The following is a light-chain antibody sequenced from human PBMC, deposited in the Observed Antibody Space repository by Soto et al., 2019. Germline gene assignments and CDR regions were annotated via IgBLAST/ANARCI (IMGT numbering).Light chain of an antibody. CDR3: QHDYNLPT. Sequence: PGGRATLSCRASHSVSSNLAWYQQKPGQAPRLLIYGASTRATSIPASFSGSASGTYFTITISSLQPEDFAVYYCQHDYNLPTFGQGTKVDIK. J-gene: IGKJ1*01. V-gene: IGKV3D-15*02. CDR1: HSVSSN. CDR2: GAS.